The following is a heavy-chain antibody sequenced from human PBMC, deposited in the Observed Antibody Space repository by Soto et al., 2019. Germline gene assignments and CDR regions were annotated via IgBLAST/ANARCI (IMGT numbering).Heavy chain of an antibody. D-gene: IGHD2-2*01. CDR3: AKDSDIVVVPAAMDY. CDR2: ISYDGSNK. CDR1: GFTFSSYG. Sequence: QVQLVESGGGEVQPGRSLRLSCAASGFTFSSYGMHWVRQAPGKGLEWVAVISYDGSNKYYADSVKGRFTISRDNSKNTLYLQMNSLRAEDTAVYYCAKDSDIVVVPAAMDYWGQGTLVTVSS. V-gene: IGHV3-30*18. J-gene: IGHJ4*02.